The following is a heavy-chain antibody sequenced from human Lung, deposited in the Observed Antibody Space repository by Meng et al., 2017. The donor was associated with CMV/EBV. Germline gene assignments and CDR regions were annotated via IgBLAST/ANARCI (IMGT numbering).Heavy chain of an antibody. Sequence: GESLKISCAASGFTFSSYAMSWVRQAPGKGLEWVSAISASGGRTNYADSVKGRFTISRDNDKNTMFLQMNSLRAEDTAIYYCAKVCPPSYDYDYYFDVWCKGTXVTVAS. CDR2: ISASGGRT. J-gene: IGHJ6*03. D-gene: IGHD3-22*01. CDR1: GFTFSSYA. V-gene: IGHV3-23*01. CDR3: AKVCPPSYDYDYYFDV.